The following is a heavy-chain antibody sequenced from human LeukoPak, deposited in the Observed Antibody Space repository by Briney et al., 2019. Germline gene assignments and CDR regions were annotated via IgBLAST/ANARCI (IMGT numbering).Heavy chain of an antibody. D-gene: IGHD3-16*01. CDR1: GFTVSSNC. V-gene: IGHV3-53*01. CDR3: AGGLGDLDY. CDR2: IYSGGST. J-gene: IGHJ4*02. Sequence: GGSLRLSCAVSGFTVSSNCMSWVRQAPGKGLEWVSVIYSGGSTYYADSVKGRFTISRDNSKNTLYLQMNNLRAEDTAVYYCAGGLGDLDYWGQGTLVTVSS.